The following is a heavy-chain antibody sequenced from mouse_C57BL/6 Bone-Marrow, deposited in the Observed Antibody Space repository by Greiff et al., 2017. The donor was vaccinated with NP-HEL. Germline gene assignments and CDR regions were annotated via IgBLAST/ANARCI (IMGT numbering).Heavy chain of an antibody. Sequence: VQLQQSGPELVKPGASVKISCKASGYSFTDYNMNWVKQSNGKSLEWIGVINPNYGTTSYNQKFKGKATLTVDQSSSTAYMHLNSLTSEDSAVYYCATHYDYDPLYAMDYWGQGTSVTVSS. D-gene: IGHD2-4*01. CDR2: INPNYGTT. CDR1: GYSFTDYN. V-gene: IGHV1-39*01. J-gene: IGHJ4*01. CDR3: ATHYDYDPLYAMDY.